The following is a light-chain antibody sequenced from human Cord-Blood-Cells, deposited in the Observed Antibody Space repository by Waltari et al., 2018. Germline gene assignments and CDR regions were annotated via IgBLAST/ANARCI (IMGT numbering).Light chain of an antibody. CDR2: DAS. CDR3: QQYNSYT. V-gene: IGKV1-5*01. CDR1: QSISSW. J-gene: IGKJ2*01. Sequence: VGDRVTITCRASQSISSWLAWYQQKPGKAPKLLIYDASSLESGVPSRFSGSGSGTEFTLTISSLQPDDFATYYCQQYNSYTFGQGTKLEIK.